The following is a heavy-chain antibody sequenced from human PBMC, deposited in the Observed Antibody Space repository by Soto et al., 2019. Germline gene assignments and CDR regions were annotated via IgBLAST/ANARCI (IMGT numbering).Heavy chain of an antibody. CDR1: GLPFRTNT. Sequence: EVQLVESGGGLVQPGGSLSLPFAAPGLPFRTNTMNWVRQAPGKGLEWVSYIRSSGSSIYYADSVKGRFTISRDNAKNSLYLQMNSLRAEDTAVYYCARYGDLPLPFDYWGQGTLVTVSS. D-gene: IGHD4-17*01. CDR2: IRSSGSSI. J-gene: IGHJ4*02. CDR3: ARYGDLPLPFDY. V-gene: IGHV3-48*01.